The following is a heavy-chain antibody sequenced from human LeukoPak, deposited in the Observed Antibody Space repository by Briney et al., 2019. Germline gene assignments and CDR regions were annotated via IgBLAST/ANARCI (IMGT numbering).Heavy chain of an antibody. V-gene: IGHV3-30*02. J-gene: IGHJ4*02. D-gene: IGHD3-10*01. CDR1: GFTFSSYS. CDR2: IRYDGSNK. Sequence: GGSLRLSCAASGFTFSSYSMNWVRQAPGKGLEWVAFIRYDGSNKYYADSVKGRFTISRDNSKNTLYLQMNSLRAEDTAVYYCANQWFGETLAGDYWGQGTLVTVSS. CDR3: ANQWFGETLAGDY.